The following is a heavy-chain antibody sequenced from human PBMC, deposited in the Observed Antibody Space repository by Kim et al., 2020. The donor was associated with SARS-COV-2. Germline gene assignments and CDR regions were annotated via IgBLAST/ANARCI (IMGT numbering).Heavy chain of an antibody. CDR2: T. V-gene: IGHV3-7*01. Sequence: TNYENYLKGRFTVSRDNTKNSLFLQMNSLRAEDTAVYFCARHSAASLDYWGQGTLVTVSS. CDR3: ARHSAASLDY. J-gene: IGHJ4*02.